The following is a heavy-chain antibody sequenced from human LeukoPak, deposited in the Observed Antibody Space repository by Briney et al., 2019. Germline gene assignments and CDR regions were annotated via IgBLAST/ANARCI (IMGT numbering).Heavy chain of an antibody. V-gene: IGHV4-31*03. CDR2: IYYSGST. D-gene: IGHD7-27*01. Sequence: SETLSLTCNVSGGSISSGGSRWSWIRQHPGKGLEWIGYIYYSGSTYYNSSLESRLTMSVDTSKNQFSLHLTSVTAADTAVYYCARDWGTYFDYWGQGTLVTVSS. CDR1: GGSISSGGSR. J-gene: IGHJ4*02. CDR3: ARDWGTYFDY.